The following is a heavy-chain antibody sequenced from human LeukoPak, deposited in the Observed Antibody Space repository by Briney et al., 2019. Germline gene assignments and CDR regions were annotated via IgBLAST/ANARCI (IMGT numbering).Heavy chain of an antibody. CDR1: GGSISSGSYY. V-gene: IGHV4-61*02. D-gene: IGHD3-22*01. CDR3: ARDGHYYDSSGLDY. CDR2: IYTSGST. Sequence: PSETLSLTCTVSGGSISSGSYYWSWIRQPAGKGLEWIGRIYTSGSTNYNPSLKSRVTISVDTSKNQFSLKLSSVTAADTAVYYCARDGHYYDSSGLDYWGQGTLVTVSS. J-gene: IGHJ4*02.